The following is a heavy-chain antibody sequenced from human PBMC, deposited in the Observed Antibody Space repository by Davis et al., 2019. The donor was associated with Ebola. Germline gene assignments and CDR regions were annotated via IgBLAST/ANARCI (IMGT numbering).Heavy chain of an antibody. Sequence: GESLKISCAASGFTFSSYEMNWVRQAPGKGLEWVANIKQDGSEKYYVDSVKGRFTISRDNAKNSLYLQMNSLRAEDTAVYYCARWWELLLNFDYWGQGTLVTVSS. J-gene: IGHJ4*02. CDR1: GFTFSSYE. V-gene: IGHV3-7*03. CDR3: ARWWELLLNFDY. CDR2: IKQDGSEK. D-gene: IGHD1-26*01.